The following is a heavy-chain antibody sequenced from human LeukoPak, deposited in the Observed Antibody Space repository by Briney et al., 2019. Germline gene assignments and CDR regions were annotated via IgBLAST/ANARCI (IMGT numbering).Heavy chain of an antibody. CDR2: ISSNGGST. CDR1: GFTFSSYA. CDR3: AKQGFGC. D-gene: IGHD1/OR15-1a*01. Sequence: GGSLRLSCSASGFTFSSYAMHWVRQAPGKGLEYVSAISSNGGSTNYAEAVKGRFTISRDNSKNTMYLQMNSLRAEDTAVYYCAKQGFGCWGQGTLVTVSS. J-gene: IGHJ4*02. V-gene: IGHV3-64*04.